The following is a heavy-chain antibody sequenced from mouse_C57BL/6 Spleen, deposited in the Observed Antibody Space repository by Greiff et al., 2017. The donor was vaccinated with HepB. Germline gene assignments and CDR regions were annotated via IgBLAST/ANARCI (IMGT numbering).Heavy chain of an antibody. CDR3: ASSGELPYYFDY. V-gene: IGHV1-50*01. CDR2: IDPSDSYT. Sequence: VQLQQSGAELVKPGASVKLSCKASGYTFTSYWMQWVKQRPGQGLEWIGEIDPSDSYTNYNQKFKGKATLTVDTSSSTAYMQLSSLTSEDSAVYYCASSGELPYYFDYWGQGTTLTVSS. D-gene: IGHD2-12*01. CDR1: GYTFTSYW. J-gene: IGHJ2*01.